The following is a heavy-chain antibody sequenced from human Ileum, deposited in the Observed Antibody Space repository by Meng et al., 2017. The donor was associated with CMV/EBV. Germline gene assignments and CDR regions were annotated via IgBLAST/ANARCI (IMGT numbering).Heavy chain of an antibody. V-gene: IGHV4-39*07. D-gene: IGHD3-10*01. CDR2: VYYNGIT. CDR3: ARGRIPFLRGFIMGGTFFDY. CDR1: CSPY. J-gene: IGHJ4*02. Sequence: CSPYWACFRQPPGKRLAWIGRVYYNGITYYKPSLKSRVTVSVDTSKTQFSLKLISLPAADTASYYCARGRIPFLRGFIMGGTFFDYWGQGTLVTVSS.